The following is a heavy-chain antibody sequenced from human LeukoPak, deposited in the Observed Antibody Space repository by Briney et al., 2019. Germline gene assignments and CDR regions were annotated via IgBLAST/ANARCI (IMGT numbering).Heavy chain of an antibody. V-gene: IGHV3-30*03. J-gene: IGHJ3*02. CDR3: ARRRIVGSIDDAFDI. Sequence: GRSLRLSCAASGFTFSSYGMHWVRQAPGKGLEWVAVISYDGSNKYYADSVKGRFTISRDNSKNTLYLQMNSLRADDTAIYYCARRRIVGSIDDAFDIWGQGTMVTLSS. CDR1: GFTFSSYG. CDR2: ISYDGSNK. D-gene: IGHD1-26*01.